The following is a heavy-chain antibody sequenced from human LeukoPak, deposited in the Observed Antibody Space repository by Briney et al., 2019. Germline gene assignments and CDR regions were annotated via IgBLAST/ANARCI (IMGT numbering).Heavy chain of an antibody. D-gene: IGHD1-26*01. CDR1: GFTFSSYG. CDR2: MSASGGTT. V-gene: IGHV3-23*01. J-gene: IGHJ4*02. CDR3: AKGGSGSYYGFDY. Sequence: GGSLRLSCAASGFTFSSYGMSWVRQAPGEGLEWVSIMSASGGTTFYADSVKGRFTISRDNSKNTLYLQMNSLGADDTAVYYCAKGGSGSYYGFDYWGQGTLVTLSS.